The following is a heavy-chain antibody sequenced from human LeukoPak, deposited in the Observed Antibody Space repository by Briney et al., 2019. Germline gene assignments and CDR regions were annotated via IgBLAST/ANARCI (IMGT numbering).Heavy chain of an antibody. CDR1: GFTFSSYA. J-gene: IGHJ4*02. CDR3: ARDPSGRVCDY. CDR2: INSDGSTT. D-gene: IGHD3-10*01. Sequence: GGSLRLSCAASGFTFSSYAMSWVRQAPGKGLVWVSRINSDGSTTSYAASVKGRFTISRDNAKNTLYLQMNSLRAEDTAVYYCARDPSGRVCDYWGQGTLVTVSS. V-gene: IGHV3-74*01.